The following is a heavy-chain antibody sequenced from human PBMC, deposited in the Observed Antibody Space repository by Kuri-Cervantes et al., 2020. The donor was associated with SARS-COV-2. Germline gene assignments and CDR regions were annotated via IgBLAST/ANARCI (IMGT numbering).Heavy chain of an antibody. Sequence: SETLSLTCTVSGGSISSYYWSWIRQPPGKGLEWIGYIYYSGSTNYNPSLKSRVTISVDTSKNQLSLKLSSVTAADTAVYYCARAGAYLGYCSSTSCYGPFDYWGQGTLVTVSS. D-gene: IGHD2-2*01. V-gene: IGHV4-59*08. J-gene: IGHJ4*02. CDR3: ARAGAYLGYCSSTSCYGPFDY. CDR1: GGSISSYY. CDR2: IYYSGST.